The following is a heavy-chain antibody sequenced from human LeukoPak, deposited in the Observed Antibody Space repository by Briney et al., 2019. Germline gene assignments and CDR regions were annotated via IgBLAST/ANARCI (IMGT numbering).Heavy chain of an antibody. J-gene: IGHJ6*03. V-gene: IGHV3-15*01. CDR3: GRWGEYFIKVVVPATLLLRGYYYYYMDV. CDR2: IKSKTDGGTT. CDR1: GFTFSNAW. D-gene: IGHD2-2*02. Sequence: GGSLRLSCAASGFTFSNAWMSWVRQAPGKGLEWVGRIKSKTDGGTTDYAAPVKGRFTISRDDSKNTLYLQMNSLRAEDTAVYCGGRWGEYFIKVVVPATLLLRGYYYYYMDVWGKGTTVTVSS.